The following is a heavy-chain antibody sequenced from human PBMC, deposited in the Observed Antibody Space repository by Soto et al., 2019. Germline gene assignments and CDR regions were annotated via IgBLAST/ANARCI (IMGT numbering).Heavy chain of an antibody. V-gene: IGHV3-49*05. Sequence: EVQLVESGGGLVKPGRSLRLSCTASGFTFGDYAMSWFRQAPGKGLEWVGFIRSKAYGGTTEYAASVKGRFTISRDDSKSIAYLQMNSLKTEDTAVYYCTRGSWGMSLEDTAMGACDYWGQGTLVTVSS. CDR2: IRSKAYGGTT. CDR1: GFTFGDYA. D-gene: IGHD5-18*01. CDR3: TRGSWGMSLEDTAMGACDY. J-gene: IGHJ4*02.